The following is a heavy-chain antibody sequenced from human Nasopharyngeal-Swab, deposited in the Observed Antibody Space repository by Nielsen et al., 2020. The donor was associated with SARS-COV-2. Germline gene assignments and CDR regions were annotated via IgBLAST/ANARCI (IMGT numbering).Heavy chain of an antibody. D-gene: IGHD5-12*01. CDR2: ISYDGSNK. J-gene: IGHJ4*02. Sequence: VRQAPGKGLEWVAVISYDGSNKYYADSVKGRFTTSRDNSKNTLYLQMNSLRAEDTAVYYCAKEDIVATMFQIGYYFDYWGQGTLVTVSS. CDR3: AKEDIVATMFQIGYYFDY. V-gene: IGHV3-30*18.